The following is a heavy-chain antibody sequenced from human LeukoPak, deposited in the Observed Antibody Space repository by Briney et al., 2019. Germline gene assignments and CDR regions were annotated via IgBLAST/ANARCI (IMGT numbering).Heavy chain of an antibody. CDR3: ARVHGPGSYFVY. D-gene: IGHD3-10*01. CDR2: ISSSSSYI. Sequence: PGGSLRLSCAASGFTFSSYSMNWVRQAPGKGLEWVSSISSSSSYIYYADSVKGRFTISRDNAKNSLYLQMNSLRAEDTAVYYCARVHGPGSYFVYWGQGTLVTVSS. CDR1: GFTFSSYS. J-gene: IGHJ4*02. V-gene: IGHV3-21*01.